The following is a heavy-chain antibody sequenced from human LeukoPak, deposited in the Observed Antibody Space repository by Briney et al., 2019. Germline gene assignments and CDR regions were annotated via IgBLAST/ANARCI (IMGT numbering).Heavy chain of an antibody. CDR2: IWYDGSNK. CDR1: GFTFSSYG. J-gene: IGHJ6*02. Sequence: GGSLRLSCAASGFTFSSYGMHWVRQAPGKGLEWVAFIWYDGSNKYYADSVKGRFTISRDNSKNTLYLQMNSLRAEDTAVYYCAKDGRGVRTMAATYYYYYGMDVWGQGTTVTVSS. D-gene: IGHD6-25*01. V-gene: IGHV3-30*02. CDR3: AKDGRGVRTMAATYYYYYGMDV.